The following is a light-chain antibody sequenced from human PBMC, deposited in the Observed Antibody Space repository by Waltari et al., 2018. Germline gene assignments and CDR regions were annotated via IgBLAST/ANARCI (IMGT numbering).Light chain of an antibody. J-gene: IGLJ1*01. CDR2: VNSDGSH. V-gene: IGLV4-69*01. Sequence: QLVVTQSPSASASLGASVEPTCTLSSGPISDAIRGHQQQPEKGPRYLMKVNSDGSHNKGDGIPDRFSGSSSGAERYLTISSLQSEDEADYYCQTWGTGIQVFGAGTKVTVL. CDR1: SGPISDA. CDR3: QTWGTGIQV.